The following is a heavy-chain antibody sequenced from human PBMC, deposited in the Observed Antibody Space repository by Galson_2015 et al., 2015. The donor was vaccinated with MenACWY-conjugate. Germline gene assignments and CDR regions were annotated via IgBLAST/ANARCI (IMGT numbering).Heavy chain of an antibody. D-gene: IGHD3-10*01. CDR3: ARHYASASYFDY. CDR2: VYHNGDT. CDR1: GYAFNSGYY. V-gene: IGHV4-38-2*01. Sequence: ETLSLTCSVSGYAFNSGYYWGWIRQSPGKGLEWIGSVYHNGDTYYNPSLKSRVTVSVDTSNNEFSLQLRSVTAADTAVFYCARHYASASYFDYWGPGTVVTVSS. J-gene: IGHJ4*02.